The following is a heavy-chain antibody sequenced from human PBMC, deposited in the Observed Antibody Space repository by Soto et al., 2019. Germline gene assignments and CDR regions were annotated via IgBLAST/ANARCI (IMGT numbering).Heavy chain of an antibody. V-gene: IGHV3-30-3*01. D-gene: IGHD3-10*01. CDR3: ATGPITMVRGVTDY. CDR2: ISYDGSNK. J-gene: IGHJ4*02. Sequence: QVPLVESGGGVVQPGRSLRLSCAASGFTFSSYAMHWVRQAPGKGLEWVAVISYDGSNKYYADSVKGRFTISRDNSKNTLYLQMNSLRAEDTAVYYCATGPITMVRGVTDYWGQGTLVTVSS. CDR1: GFTFSSYA.